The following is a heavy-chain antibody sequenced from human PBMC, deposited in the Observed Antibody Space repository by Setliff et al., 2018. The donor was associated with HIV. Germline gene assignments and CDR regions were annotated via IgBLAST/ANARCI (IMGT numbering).Heavy chain of an antibody. D-gene: IGHD3-10*01. J-gene: IGHJ2*01. Sequence: KPSETLSLTCTVSGCSVSSGSYYWTWIRQPPGKGLEWIGYIYNSGSTYYEPSLTDRVTISIDRSKNQFSLKLNSVTAADTAVSYCARETNASGSLTAYWYFDLWGRGTLVTVSS. CDR2: IYNSGST. V-gene: IGHV4-30-4*08. CDR1: GCSVSSGSYY. CDR3: ARETNASGSLTAYWYFDL.